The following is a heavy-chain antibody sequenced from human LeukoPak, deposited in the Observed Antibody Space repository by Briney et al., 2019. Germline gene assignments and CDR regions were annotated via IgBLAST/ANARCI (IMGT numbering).Heavy chain of an antibody. J-gene: IGHJ3*02. CDR1: GYTFTSYD. Sequence: ASVKVSCKASGYTFTSYDINWVRQATGQGLEWMGWMNPNSGNTGYAQRFQGRVTMTRNTSISTAYMELSSLKSEDTAVYYCASRRMAALDAFDIWGQGTMVTVSS. V-gene: IGHV1-8*01. CDR3: ASRRMAALDAFDI. CDR2: MNPNSGNT. D-gene: IGHD6-6*01.